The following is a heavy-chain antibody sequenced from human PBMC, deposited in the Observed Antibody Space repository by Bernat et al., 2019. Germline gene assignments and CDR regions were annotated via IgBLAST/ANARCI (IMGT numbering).Heavy chain of an antibody. CDR3: ARGLGLGYDILTGYPLLGYFDY. V-gene: IGHV4-34*01. CDR2: INHSGST. J-gene: IGHJ4*02. Sequence: QVQLQQWGAGLLKPSETLSLTCAVYGGSFSGYYWSWIRQPPGKGLGWIGEINHSGSTNYNPSLKSRVTISVDPSKTQFTLKLSSVTAADTAVYYCARGLGLGYDILTGYPLLGYFDYWGQGTLVTVSS. CDR1: GGSFSGYY. D-gene: IGHD3-9*01.